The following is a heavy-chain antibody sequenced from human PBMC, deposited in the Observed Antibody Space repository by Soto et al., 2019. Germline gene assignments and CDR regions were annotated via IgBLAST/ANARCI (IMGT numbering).Heavy chain of an antibody. V-gene: IGHV5-51*01. Sequence: GESLKISCKGSGYSFTSYWIGWVRQMPGKGLEWMGIIYPGDSDTRYSPSFQGQVTISADKSISTAYLQWSSLKASDTAMYYCARQAYCTNGVCFPSDWFDPWGQGTLVTVS. CDR3: ARQAYCTNGVCFPSDWFDP. J-gene: IGHJ5*02. CDR2: IYPGDSDT. D-gene: IGHD2-8*01. CDR1: GYSFTSYW.